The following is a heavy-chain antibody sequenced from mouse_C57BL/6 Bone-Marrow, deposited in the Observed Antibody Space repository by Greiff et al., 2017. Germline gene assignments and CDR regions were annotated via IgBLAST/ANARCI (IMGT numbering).Heavy chain of an antibody. CDR3: VSLITTVARYFDV. CDR2: IRSKSNNYAT. V-gene: IGHV10-1*01. J-gene: IGHJ1*03. CDR1: GFSFNTYA. D-gene: IGHD1-1*01. Sequence: EVKVEESGGGLVQPTGSLKLSCAASGFSFNTYAMNWVRQAPGKGLEWVARIRSKSNNYATYYADSVKDRFTISRDDAESMLYMQMNNLKTEDTARYYCVSLITTVARYFDVWGTGTTVTVSS.